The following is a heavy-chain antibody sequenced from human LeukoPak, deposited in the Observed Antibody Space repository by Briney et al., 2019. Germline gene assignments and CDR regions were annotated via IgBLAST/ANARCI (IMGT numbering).Heavy chain of an antibody. D-gene: IGHD2-2*01. Sequence: SSETLSLTCAVSGCSISSGYYWGWIRQPPGKGLEWIGSIYHSGSTYYNPSLKSRVTISVDTSKNQFSLKLSSLTAADTAVYYCARHSPIVVVPAATPNNWFDPWGQGTLVTVSS. CDR2: IYHSGST. CDR3: ARHSPIVVVPAATPNNWFDP. V-gene: IGHV4-38-2*01. CDR1: GCSISSGYY. J-gene: IGHJ5*02.